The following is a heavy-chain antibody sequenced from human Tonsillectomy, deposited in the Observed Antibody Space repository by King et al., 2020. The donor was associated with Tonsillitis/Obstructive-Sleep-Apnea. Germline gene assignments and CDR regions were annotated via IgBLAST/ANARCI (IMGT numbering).Heavy chain of an antibody. V-gene: IGHV1-2*06. CDR2: INPYSGGT. D-gene: IGHD6-25*01. CDR3: ARVAADDAFDI. J-gene: IGHJ3*02. Sequence: QLVQSGAEVKKPGASVKVSCKASGYTFTGYDMHWVRQAPGQGLEWMGRINPYSGGTNYAQKFQGRVTMTRDTSISTAYMELSRLRSDDTAVFYCARVAADDAFDIWGQGTMVTVSS. CDR1: GYTFTGYD.